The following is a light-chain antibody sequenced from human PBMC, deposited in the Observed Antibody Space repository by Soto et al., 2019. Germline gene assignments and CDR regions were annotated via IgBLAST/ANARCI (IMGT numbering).Light chain of an antibody. J-gene: IGKJ1*01. Sequence: EIVLTQSPGTLSLSPGERATLPCRAIQSVSSSYLAWYQQIPGQAPRLLIYGASSRATGIPDRFSGSGSGTDFTLTISRLEPEDFAVYYCQQYGSSPSRTFGQGTKVDI. CDR2: GAS. V-gene: IGKV3-20*01. CDR3: QQYGSSPSRT. CDR1: QSVSSSY.